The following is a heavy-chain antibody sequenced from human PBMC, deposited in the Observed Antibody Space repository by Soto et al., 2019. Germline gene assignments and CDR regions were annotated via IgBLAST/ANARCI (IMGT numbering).Heavy chain of an antibody. J-gene: IGHJ4*02. CDR2: INAGNGNT. Sequence: ASVKVSCKASGYTFTSYAMRWVRQAPGQRLEWMGWINAGNGNTKYSQKFQGRVTITRDTSASTAYMELNSLRSEDTAVYYCAKVFSSGWYFDYWGQGTQVTVS. V-gene: IGHV1-3*01. CDR1: GYTFTSYA. CDR3: AKVFSSGWYFDY. D-gene: IGHD6-19*01.